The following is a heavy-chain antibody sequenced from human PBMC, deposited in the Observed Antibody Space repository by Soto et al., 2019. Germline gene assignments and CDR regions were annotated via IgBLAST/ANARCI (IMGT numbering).Heavy chain of an antibody. D-gene: IGHD3-22*01. V-gene: IGHV3-48*03. J-gene: IGHJ3*02. CDR2: ISSSGSTI. CDR3: AREGYYYDSSGYYYGGLDAFDI. Sequence: GGPLRLSCAAAGFTFSSYEMNWVRQAPGKGLEWVSYISSSGSTIYYADSVKGRFTISRDNAKNSLYLQMNSLRAEDTAVYYCAREGYYYDSSGYYYGGLDAFDIWGQGTMVTVSS. CDR1: GFTFSSYE.